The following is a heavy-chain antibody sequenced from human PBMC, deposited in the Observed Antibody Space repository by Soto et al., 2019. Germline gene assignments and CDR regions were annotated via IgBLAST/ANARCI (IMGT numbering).Heavy chain of an antibody. CDR3: ARTYYDFWSGYLYYYYYYGMDV. CDR2: INPNSGNT. D-gene: IGHD3-3*01. J-gene: IGHJ6*02. Sequence: AAVKVSCKASGYTFTSYDINWVRQATGQGLEWMGWINPNSGNTGYAQKFQGRVTMTSNTSISTAYMELSSLRSEDTAVYYCARTYYDFWSGYLYYYYYYGMDVWGQGTTVTVSS. V-gene: IGHV1-8*01. CDR1: GYTFTSYD.